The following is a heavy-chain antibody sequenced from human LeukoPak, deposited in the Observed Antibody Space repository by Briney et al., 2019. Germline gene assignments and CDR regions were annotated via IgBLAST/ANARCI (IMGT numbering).Heavy chain of an antibody. D-gene: IGHD2-2*01. Sequence: GSSVKVSCKASGGTLSSYAISWVRQAPGQGLEWMGEIIPIFGTANYAQKFQGRVTITADESTSTAYMELSSLRSEDTAVYYCARRYCSSTSCYPGAFDIWGQGTMVTVSS. CDR2: IIPIFGTA. V-gene: IGHV1-69*01. CDR3: ARRYCSSTSCYPGAFDI. J-gene: IGHJ3*02. CDR1: GGTLSSYA.